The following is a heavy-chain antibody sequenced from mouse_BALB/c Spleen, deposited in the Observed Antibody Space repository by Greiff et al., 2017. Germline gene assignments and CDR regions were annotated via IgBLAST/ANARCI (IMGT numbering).Heavy chain of an antibody. CDR2: INPGSGGT. D-gene: IGHD2-1*01. V-gene: IGHV1-54*01. CDR3: ARGGNSYPFYAMDY. Sequence: VQLQESGAELVRPGTSVKVSCKASGYAFTNYLIEWVKQRPGQGLEWIGVINPGSGGTNYNEKFKGKATLTADKSSSTAYMQLSSLTSDDSAVYVCARGGNSYPFYAMDYWGQGTSVTVSS. J-gene: IGHJ4*01. CDR1: GYAFTNYL.